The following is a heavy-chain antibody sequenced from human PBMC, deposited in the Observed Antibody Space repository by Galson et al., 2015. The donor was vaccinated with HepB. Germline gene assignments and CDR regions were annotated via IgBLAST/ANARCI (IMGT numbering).Heavy chain of an antibody. J-gene: IGHJ4*02. CDR3: ARRPKWLAGFSEDH. Sequence: QSGAEVKKPGESLRISCKGSGYSFPSYWISWVRQMPGKGLEWMGRIDPSDSYTKSSPSFQGHVTFSSDKSISTAYLQWSSLKASDTAMYYCARRPKWLAGFSEDHWGQGTVVTVSS. CDR1: GYSFPSYW. V-gene: IGHV5-10-1*01. D-gene: IGHD6-19*01. CDR2: IDPSDSYT.